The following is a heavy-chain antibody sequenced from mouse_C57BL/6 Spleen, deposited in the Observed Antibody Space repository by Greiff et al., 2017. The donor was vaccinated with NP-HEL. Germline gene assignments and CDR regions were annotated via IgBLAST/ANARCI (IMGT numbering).Heavy chain of an antibody. J-gene: IGHJ4*01. V-gene: IGHV1-15*01. CDR1: GYTFTDYE. Sequence: QVQLQQSGAELVRPGASVTLSCKASGYTFTDYEMHWVKQTPVHGLEWIGAIDPETGGTAYNQKFKGKAILTADKSSSTAYMELRSLTSADSAVYYCTYGSSYNVDAMDYWGQGTSVTVSS. D-gene: IGHD1-1*01. CDR3: TYGSSYNVDAMDY. CDR2: IDPETGGT.